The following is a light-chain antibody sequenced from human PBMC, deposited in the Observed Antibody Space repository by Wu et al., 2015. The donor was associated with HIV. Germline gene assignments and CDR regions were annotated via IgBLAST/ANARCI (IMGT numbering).Light chain of an antibody. Sequence: PGERATLSCRASHSVSVYVAWYQHKPGLPPRLLIYDASTRAPGVPARFSGSGAGTDFTLTIDSLQPEDFAVYYCQQRTTSIAFGQGTRLDLK. CDR3: QQRTTSIA. J-gene: IGKJ5*01. V-gene: IGKV3-11*01. CDR1: HSVSVY. CDR2: DAS.